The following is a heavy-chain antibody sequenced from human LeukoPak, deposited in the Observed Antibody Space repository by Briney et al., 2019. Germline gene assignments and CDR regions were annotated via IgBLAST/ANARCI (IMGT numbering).Heavy chain of an antibody. CDR2: VYSSGDT. CDR1: GGSITSGGYY. V-gene: IGHV4-61*02. CDR3: VRHRYIQDYFDL. Sequence: PSQTLSLTCSVSGGSITSGGYYWSWIRQPAGNGLEWIGRVYSSGDTNYNPSLKSRVTISLDTSKNQFSLKLSSVTAADTAVYYCVRHRYIQDYFDLWGRGTLVTVSS. J-gene: IGHJ2*01. D-gene: IGHD5-18*01.